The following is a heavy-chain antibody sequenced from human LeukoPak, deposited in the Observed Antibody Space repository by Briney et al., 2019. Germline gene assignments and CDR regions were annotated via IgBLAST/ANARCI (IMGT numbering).Heavy chain of an antibody. V-gene: IGHV4-31*03. CDR2: IYYSGST. CDR3: ARDPGVGVTTSGNWFDP. Sequence: PSQTLSLTCTVSGGSISSGGYYWSWIRQHPGKGLEWIGYIYYSGSTYYNPSLKSRVPISVDTSKNQFSLKLSSVTAADTAVYYCARDPGVGVTTSGNWFDPWGQGTLVTVSS. CDR1: GGSISSGGYY. D-gene: IGHD4-17*01. J-gene: IGHJ5*02.